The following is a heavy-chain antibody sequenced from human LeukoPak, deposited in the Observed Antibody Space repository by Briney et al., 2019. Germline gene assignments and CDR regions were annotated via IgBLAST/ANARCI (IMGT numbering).Heavy chain of an antibody. CDR3: ARGDTYYYDSSGSLDAFDI. Sequence: SETLSLTCTVSGGPISSYYWSWIRQPPGKGLEWIGYIYYSGSTNYNPSLKSRVTISVDTSKNQFSLKLSSVTAADTAVYYCARGDTYYYDSSGSLDAFDIWGQGTMVTVSS. V-gene: IGHV4-59*01. CDR2: IYYSGST. CDR1: GGPISSYY. J-gene: IGHJ3*02. D-gene: IGHD3-22*01.